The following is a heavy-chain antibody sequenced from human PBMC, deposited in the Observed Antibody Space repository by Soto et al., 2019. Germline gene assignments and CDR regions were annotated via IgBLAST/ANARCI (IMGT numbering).Heavy chain of an antibody. V-gene: IGHV5-51*01. D-gene: IGHD3-3*01. CDR1: GYSFTSYW. Sequence: PGESLKICCKGSGYSFTSYWIGWVRQMPGKGLEWMGIIYPGDSDTRYSPSFQGQVTISADKSISTAYLQWSSLKASDTAMYYCARLGLRFLEWLPTHGMDVWGQGTTVTVSS. CDR3: ARLGLRFLEWLPTHGMDV. CDR2: IYPGDSDT. J-gene: IGHJ6*02.